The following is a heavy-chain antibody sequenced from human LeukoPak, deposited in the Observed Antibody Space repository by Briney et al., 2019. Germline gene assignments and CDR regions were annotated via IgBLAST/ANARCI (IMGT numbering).Heavy chain of an antibody. J-gene: IGHJ3*02. Sequence: SETLSLTCAVYGGSFSGYYWGWIRQPPGKGLEWIGEINHSGSTNYNPSLKSRVTIPVDTSRNQFSLKLSSVTAADTAVYYCARGARSITMIVVVKRGAFDIWGQGTMVTVSS. CDR3: ARGARSITMIVVVKRGAFDI. CDR2: INHSGST. V-gene: IGHV4-34*01. D-gene: IGHD3-22*01. CDR1: GGSFSGYY.